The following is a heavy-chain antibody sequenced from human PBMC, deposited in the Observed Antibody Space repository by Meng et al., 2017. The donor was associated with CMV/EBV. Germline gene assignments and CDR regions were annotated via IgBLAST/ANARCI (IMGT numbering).Heavy chain of an antibody. J-gene: IGHJ4*02. CDR2: INPNSGGT. CDR3: AREDDDFWSGYYPGDY. D-gene: IGHD3-3*01. Sequence: ASVKVSCKASGYSFTGYYMHWVRQAPGQGLEWMGWINPNSGGTNYAQKFQGRVTMTRDTSISTDYMELSRLRSDDTAVYYCAREDDDFWSGYYPGDYWGQGTLVTVSS. V-gene: IGHV1-2*02. CDR1: GYSFTGYY.